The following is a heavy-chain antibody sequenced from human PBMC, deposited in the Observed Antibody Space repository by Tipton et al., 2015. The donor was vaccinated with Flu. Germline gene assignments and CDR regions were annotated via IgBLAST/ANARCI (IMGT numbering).Heavy chain of an antibody. CDR3: ARELVVRGVTLTSYFDY. CDR2: VYSNGST. CDR1: GGSFDLFW. D-gene: IGHD3-10*01. Sequence: TLSLTCTVSGGSFDLFWRSWIRQSPGKGLQWIGHVYSNGSTKYDLSLKSRIPISLEKSKKQFSLGLSSVTAADTAVYYCARELVVRGVTLTSYFDYWGQGALVTVSS. V-gene: IGHV4-59*01. J-gene: IGHJ4*02.